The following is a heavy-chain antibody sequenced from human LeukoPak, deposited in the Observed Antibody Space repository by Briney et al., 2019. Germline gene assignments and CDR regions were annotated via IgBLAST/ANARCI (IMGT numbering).Heavy chain of an antibody. V-gene: IGHV3-48*04. J-gene: IGHJ4*02. CDR1: GFTFSNAW. Sequence: PGGSLRLSCAASGFTFSNAWMSWVRQAPGKGLEWLSYIRGSSNTIHYADSVKGRFTISRDNAKNSVYLQMNSLRVEDTAVYYCARVVTGSGSYLDYWGQGTLVTVSS. CDR3: ARVVTGSGSYLDY. D-gene: IGHD3-10*01. CDR2: IRGSSNTI.